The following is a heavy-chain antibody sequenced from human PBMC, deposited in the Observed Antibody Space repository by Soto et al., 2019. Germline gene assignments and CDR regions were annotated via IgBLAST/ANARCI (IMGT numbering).Heavy chain of an antibody. CDR2: IKQDGSEK. CDR1: GFTFSSYW. V-gene: IGHV3-7*03. Sequence: HPGGSLRLSCAASGFTFSSYWMSWVRQAPGKGLEWVANIKQDGSEKYYVDSVKGRFTISRDNAKNSLYLQMNSLRAEDTAVYYCARIPPGRTTPYYYYYYGMDVWGQGTTVTVSS. D-gene: IGHD1-1*01. CDR3: ARIPPGRTTPYYYYYYGMDV. J-gene: IGHJ6*02.